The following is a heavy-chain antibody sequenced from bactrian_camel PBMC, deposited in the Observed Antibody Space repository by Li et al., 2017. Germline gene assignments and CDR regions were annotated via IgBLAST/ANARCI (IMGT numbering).Heavy chain of an antibody. CDR2: LWIGGATT. V-gene: IGHV3S40*01. J-gene: IGHJ4*01. D-gene: IGHD3*01. CDR1: RFFPC. Sequence: VQLVESGGGSVRAGGSLTLYCAASRFFPCMGWFRQAPGNRREGVAVLWIGGATTYYASSVKGRFTITRDYDKDLVYLQMNNLGPEDTARYYCAKGAFGHADGTGHATRGQGTQVTVS.